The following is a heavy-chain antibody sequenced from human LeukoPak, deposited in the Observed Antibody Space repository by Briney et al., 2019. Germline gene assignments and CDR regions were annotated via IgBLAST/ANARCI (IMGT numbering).Heavy chain of an antibody. CDR1: GFTFSSYA. V-gene: IGHV3-23*01. CDR2: ISDSGDST. D-gene: IGHD1-1*01. Sequence: GGSLRLSCAASGFTFSSYAMTWVRQAPGKGLEWVSAISDSGDSTYYAEYVKGRFTSSRDNSKNTLYLQMSSLRAEDTAVYYCASPNWNFVKWGQGPLVTVSS. CDR3: ASPNWNFVK. J-gene: IGHJ1*01.